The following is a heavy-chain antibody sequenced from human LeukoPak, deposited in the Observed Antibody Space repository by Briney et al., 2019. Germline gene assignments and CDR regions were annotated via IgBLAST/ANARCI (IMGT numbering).Heavy chain of an antibody. CDR1: GGTFSSYA. J-gene: IGHJ5*02. CDR2: INPSGGST. V-gene: IGHV1-46*01. CDR3: ARDLTHSSEHTFDP. D-gene: IGHD6-13*01. Sequence: ASVKVSCKASGGTFSSYAISWVRQAPGQGLEWMGIINPSGGSTSYAQKFQGRVTMTRDTSTSTVYMELSSLRSEDTAVYYCARDLTHSSEHTFDPWGQGTLVTVSS.